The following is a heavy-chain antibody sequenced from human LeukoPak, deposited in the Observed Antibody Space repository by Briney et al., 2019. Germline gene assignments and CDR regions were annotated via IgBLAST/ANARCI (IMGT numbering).Heavy chain of an antibody. J-gene: IGHJ4*02. V-gene: IGHV4-59*01. CDR3: ARIAYCGGDCFPFDY. CDR2: LYPSGST. Sequence: KPSETLSLTCGVSGGSINSGYWSWIRQPPGKGLEWIGLLYPSGSTNYNPSLKSRVTISVDTSRTQFSLKLSSVTAADTAVYYCARIAYCGGDCFPFDYWGQGTLVTVSS. CDR1: GGSINSGY. D-gene: IGHD2-21*02.